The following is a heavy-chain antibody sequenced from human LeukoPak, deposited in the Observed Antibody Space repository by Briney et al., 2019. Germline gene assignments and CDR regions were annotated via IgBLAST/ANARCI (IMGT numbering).Heavy chain of an antibody. CDR1: GFTFSDYY. CDR2: ISSSGSTI. J-gene: IGHJ4*02. D-gene: IGHD1-7*01. Sequence: KAGGSLRLSCAASGFTFSDYYMSWIRQAPGKGLEWVSYISSSGSTIYYADSVKGRFTISRDNAKNSLYLQMNSLRAEDTAVYYCAKDSTPYSGNTYYFDYWGQGTLVTVSS. CDR3: AKDSTPYSGNTYYFDY. V-gene: IGHV3-11*01.